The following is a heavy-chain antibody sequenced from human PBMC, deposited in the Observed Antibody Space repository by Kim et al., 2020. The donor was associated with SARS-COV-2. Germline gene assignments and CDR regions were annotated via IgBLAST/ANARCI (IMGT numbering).Heavy chain of an antibody. CDR3: ARGLESITGAVFDI. CDR2: IGTAGDT. V-gene: IGHV3-13*01. CDR1: GFTFSSYD. J-gene: IGHJ3*02. Sequence: GGSLRLSCAASGFTFSSYDMHWVRQATGKGLEWVSAIGTAGDTYYPGSVKGRFTISRENAKNSLYLQMNSLRAGDTAVYYCARGLESITGAVFDIWGQGTMVTVSS. D-gene: IGHD1-20*01.